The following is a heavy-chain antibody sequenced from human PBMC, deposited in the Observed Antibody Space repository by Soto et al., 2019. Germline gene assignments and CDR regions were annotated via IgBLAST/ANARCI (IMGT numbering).Heavy chain of an antibody. CDR1: GGTFSSYA. D-gene: IGHD5-18*01. CDR2: IIPIFGTA. V-gene: IGHV1-69*13. CDR3: ARCLVGGYSYGTHYGMDV. Sequence: GASVKVSCKASGGTFSSYAISWVRQAPGQGLEWMGGIIPIFGTANYAQKFQGRVTITADESTSTAYMELSSLRSEDTAVYYCARCLVGGYSYGTHYGMDVWGQGTTVTVSS. J-gene: IGHJ6*02.